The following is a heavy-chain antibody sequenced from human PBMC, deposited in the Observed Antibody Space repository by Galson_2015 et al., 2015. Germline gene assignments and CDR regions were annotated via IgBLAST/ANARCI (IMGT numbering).Heavy chain of an antibody. Sequence: PALVTPTQTLTLTCTFSGFSLSTYGMRVSWIRQPPGKALEWLARVAWDDDKFYSTSLKTRLTISNDTSKNQVVLTMTNMDPVDTATYWCARGVYSSGSHYYGMDVWGQGTTVTVSS. CDR3: ARGVYSSGSHYYGMDV. V-gene: IGHV2-70*04. CDR1: GFSLSTYGMR. J-gene: IGHJ6*02. D-gene: IGHD6-25*01. CDR2: VAWDDDK.